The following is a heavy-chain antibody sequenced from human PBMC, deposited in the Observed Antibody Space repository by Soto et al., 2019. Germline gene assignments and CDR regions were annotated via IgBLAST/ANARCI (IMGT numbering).Heavy chain of an antibody. V-gene: IGHV1-69*01. Sequence: QVQLVQSGAEVKKPGSSVKVSCKASGGTFSSYAISWVRQAPGQGLEWMGGIIPIFGTANYAQKFQGRVTITADESTSTAYMELSSLRSEDTAVYYCARDNAGSSGCGIRVGYYYGMDVWGQGTTVTVSS. CDR1: GGTFSSYA. D-gene: IGHD3-22*01. CDR2: IIPIFGTA. CDR3: ARDNAGSSGCGIRVGYYYGMDV. J-gene: IGHJ6*02.